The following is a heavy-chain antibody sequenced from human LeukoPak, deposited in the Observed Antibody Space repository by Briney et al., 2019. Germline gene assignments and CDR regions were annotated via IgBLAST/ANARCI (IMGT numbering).Heavy chain of an antibody. V-gene: IGHV4-30-2*01. D-gene: IGHD4-11*01. J-gene: IGHJ4*02. Sequence: SQTLSLTCTVSGGSISSGGYYWSWIRQPPGKGLEWIGYIYHSGSTYYNPSLKSRVTISVDRSKNQFSLKLSSVTAADTAVYYCARDEGYSNYPGGDWGQGTLVTVSS. CDR3: ARDEGYSNYPGGD. CDR1: GGSISSGGYY. CDR2: IYHSGST.